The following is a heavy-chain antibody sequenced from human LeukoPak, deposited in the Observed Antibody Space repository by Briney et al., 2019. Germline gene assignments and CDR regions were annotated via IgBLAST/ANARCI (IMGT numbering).Heavy chain of an antibody. J-gene: IGHJ4*02. CDR3: AREGDGYNYYFDY. V-gene: IGHV1-2*02. CDR1: GYTFTGYY. Sequence: GASVKVSCKASGYTFTGYYMHWVRQAPGQGLEWMGWINPNSGGTNYAQKFQGRVTMTRDTSISTAYMKLSRLRSDDTAVYYCAREGDGYNYYFDYWGQGTLVTVSS. D-gene: IGHD5-12*01. CDR2: INPNSGGT.